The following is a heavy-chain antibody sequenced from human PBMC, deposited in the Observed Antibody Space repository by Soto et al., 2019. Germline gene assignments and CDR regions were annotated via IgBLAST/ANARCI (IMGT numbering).Heavy chain of an antibody. CDR1: GGTFSSYA. J-gene: IGHJ2*01. CDR3: ARTVTVPSKGYFDL. CDR2: IIPIFGTA. D-gene: IGHD4-17*01. Sequence: SVKVSCKASGGTFSSYAISCVRQAPGQGLEWMGGIIPIFGTANYAQKFQGRVTITADKSTSTAYMELSSLRSEDTAVYYCARTVTVPSKGYFDLWGRGSLVTDSS. V-gene: IGHV1-69*06.